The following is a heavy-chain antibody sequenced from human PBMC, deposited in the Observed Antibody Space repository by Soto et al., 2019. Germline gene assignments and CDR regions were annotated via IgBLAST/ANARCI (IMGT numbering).Heavy chain of an antibody. V-gene: IGHV4-59*01. D-gene: IGHD1-7*01. Sequence: SETLSLTCTVSGGSISSYYWSWIRQPPGKGLEWIGYIYYSGSTNYNPSLKSRVTISVDTSKNQFSLKLSSVTAADTAVYYCARANNKKYNWNYRGYYYYGMDVWGQGTTVTVSS. J-gene: IGHJ6*02. CDR1: GGSISSYY. CDR3: ARANNKKYNWNYRGYYYYGMDV. CDR2: IYYSGST.